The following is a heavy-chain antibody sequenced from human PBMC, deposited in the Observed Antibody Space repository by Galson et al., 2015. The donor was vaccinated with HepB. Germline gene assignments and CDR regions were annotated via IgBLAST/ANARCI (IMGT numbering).Heavy chain of an antibody. CDR1: GYTFTDFY. J-gene: IGHJ4*02. Sequence: SVKVSCKASGYTFTDFYMHWVRQAPGQGLEWMGWVNPNRGNTNFAQKFQGRVTMTRDTSLSTAYMDLSRLTSDDTAVYYCATSGPGFAAAAGTFDCWGQGTLVTVSA. CDR3: ATSGPGFAAAAGTFDC. V-gene: IGHV1-2*02. CDR2: VNPNRGNT. D-gene: IGHD6-13*01.